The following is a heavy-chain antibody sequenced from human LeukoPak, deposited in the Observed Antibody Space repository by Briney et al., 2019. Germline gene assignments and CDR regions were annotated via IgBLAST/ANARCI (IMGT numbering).Heavy chain of an antibody. J-gene: IGHJ4*02. V-gene: IGHV3-21*01. D-gene: IGHD5-24*01. CDR2: ISSSSSYI. CDR1: GFTFSSYS. Sequence: GGSLRLSCAASGFTFSSYSMNWVRQAPGKGLEWVSSISSSSSYIYYADSVKGRFTISRDNAKNSLYLQMNSLRAEDTAVYYCASAVNSDGYNFDYWGQGTLVTVSS. CDR3: ASAVNSDGYNFDY.